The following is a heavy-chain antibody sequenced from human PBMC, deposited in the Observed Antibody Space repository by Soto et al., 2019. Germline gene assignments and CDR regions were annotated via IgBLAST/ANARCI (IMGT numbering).Heavy chain of an antibody. D-gene: IGHD2-15*01. CDR1: GGSFSGYY. Sequence: QVQLQQWGAGLLKPSETLSLTCAVYGGSFSGYYWSWIRQPPGKGREWMGEINHRGSTNYNPSLKSRVTISVDTSKNQFSLKLSSVTAADTAVYYCAREGYCSGGSCYSRTLDYWGQGTLVTVSS. V-gene: IGHV4-34*01. J-gene: IGHJ4*02. CDR3: AREGYCSGGSCYSRTLDY. CDR2: INHRGST.